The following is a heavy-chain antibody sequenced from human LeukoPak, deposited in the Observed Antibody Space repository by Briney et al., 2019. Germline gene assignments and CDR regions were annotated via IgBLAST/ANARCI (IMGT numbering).Heavy chain of an antibody. CDR2: IYYSGST. CDR1: GGSISSSSYY. D-gene: IGHD3-10*01. V-gene: IGHV4-39*01. J-gene: IGHJ4*02. Sequence: ASETLSLTCTVSGGSISSSSYYWGWIRQPPGKGLEWIGSIYYSGSTYYNPSLKSRVTISVDTSKNQFSLKLSPVTAADTAVYYCARLGITTDYWGQGTLVTVSS. CDR3: ARLGITTDY.